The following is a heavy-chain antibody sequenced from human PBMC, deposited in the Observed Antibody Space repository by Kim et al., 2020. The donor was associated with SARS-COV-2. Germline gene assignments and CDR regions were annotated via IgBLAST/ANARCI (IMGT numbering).Heavy chain of an antibody. CDR2: SKNRGSGYTA. D-gene: IGHD2-8*01. J-gene: IGHJ3*02. CDR3: ARDSMHYAFDI. CDR1: GFTFSDHH. Sequence: GGSLRLSCVASGFTFSDHHMDWVRQAPGKGLECVARSKNRGSGYTAEYAASVKGRFTISRDESKNSLYLQMNSLKTEDTAVYYCARDSMHYAFDIRGQGTMVTVSS. V-gene: IGHV3-72*01.